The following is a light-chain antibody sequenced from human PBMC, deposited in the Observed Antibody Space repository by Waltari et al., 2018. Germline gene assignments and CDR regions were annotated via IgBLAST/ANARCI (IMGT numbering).Light chain of an antibody. V-gene: IGLV1-44*01. CDR3: AAWDDSLNGVV. CDR2: STN. CDR1: TSNIASNT. J-gene: IGLJ2*01. Sequence: QSVLTQPPSASGTPGQRVSISCSGSTSNIASNTGDWYRQLPGTAPKLLIYSTNQRPSGVPDRFSGSKSGTSASLAISGLQSEDEADYYCAAWDDSLNGVVFGGGTKLTV.